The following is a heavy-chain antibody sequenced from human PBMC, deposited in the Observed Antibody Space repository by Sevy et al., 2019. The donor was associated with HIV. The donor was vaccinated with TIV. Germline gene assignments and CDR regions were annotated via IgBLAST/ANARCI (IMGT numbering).Heavy chain of an antibody. V-gene: IGHV4-61*01. D-gene: IGHD6-13*01. CDR1: GGSVSSGNSY. J-gene: IGHJ4*02. CDR3: VRDRIAAAGGYFDY. Sequence: SETLSLTCTVSGGSVSSGNSYWSWIRQPPGKGLEWIGYISYIGSTNYNPSLKSRVTISVNTSKNQLSLRLSSLTAADTAIYYCVRDRIAAAGGYFDYWGQGTLVTVSS. CDR2: ISYIGST.